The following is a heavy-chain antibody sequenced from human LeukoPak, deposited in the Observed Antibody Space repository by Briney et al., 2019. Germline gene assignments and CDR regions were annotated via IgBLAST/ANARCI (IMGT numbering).Heavy chain of an antibody. V-gene: IGHV4-38-2*02. CDR2: IYHSGST. CDR3: ARHVAGLLWFGELLTFDY. Sequence: PSETLSLTCTVSGYSISSGYYWGWIRQPPGKGLEWIGSIYHSGSTYYNPSLKSRVTISVDTSKNQFSLKLSSVTAADTAVYYCARHVAGLLWFGELLTFDYWGQGTLVTVSS. D-gene: IGHD3-10*01. CDR1: GYSISSGYY. J-gene: IGHJ4*02.